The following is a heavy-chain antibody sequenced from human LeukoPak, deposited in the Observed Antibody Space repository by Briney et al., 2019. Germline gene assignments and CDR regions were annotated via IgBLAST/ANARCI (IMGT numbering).Heavy chain of an antibody. CDR3: AKDIQCTY. V-gene: IGHV3-23*01. CDR2: ISPTGGNT. CDR1: GFTFSSAA. D-gene: IGHD2-8*01. Sequence: GGSLKLSCAASGFTFSSAAMTWVRQAPGKGLEWVSLISPTGGNTFYADSVKGRFTISRDNSKNTLYLQMNSLRAEDTAVYFCAKDIQCTYWGQGALVTVSS. J-gene: IGHJ4*02.